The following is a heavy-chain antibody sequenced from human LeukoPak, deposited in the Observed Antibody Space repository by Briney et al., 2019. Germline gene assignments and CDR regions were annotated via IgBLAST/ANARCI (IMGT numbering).Heavy chain of an antibody. V-gene: IGHV1-18*01. CDR3: ARVVTGSYYIDY. J-gene: IGHJ4*02. Sequence: ASVKVSCKASGYTFTSYSFSWMRQAPGQGLEWLGWISAYNGNTNYAQKIQGRVTMTTDTSTSTTYMELRSLKSDDTAVYYCARVVTGSYYIDYWGQGTLVTVSS. D-gene: IGHD1-26*01. CDR2: ISAYNGNT. CDR1: GYTFTSYS.